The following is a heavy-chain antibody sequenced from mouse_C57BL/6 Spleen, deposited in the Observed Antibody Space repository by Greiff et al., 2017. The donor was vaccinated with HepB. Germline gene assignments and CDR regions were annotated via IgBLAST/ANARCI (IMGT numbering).Heavy chain of an antibody. Sequence: VQLQQPGAELVMPGASVKLSCKASGYTFTSYWMHWVKQRPGQGLEWIGEIDPSDSYTNYNQKFKGKSTLTVDKSSSTAYMPLSSLTSEDSAVYYCARSTTVVAPAMDYWGQGTSVTVSS. V-gene: IGHV1-69*01. CDR2: IDPSDSYT. CDR1: GYTFTSYW. J-gene: IGHJ4*01. D-gene: IGHD1-1*01. CDR3: ARSTTVVAPAMDY.